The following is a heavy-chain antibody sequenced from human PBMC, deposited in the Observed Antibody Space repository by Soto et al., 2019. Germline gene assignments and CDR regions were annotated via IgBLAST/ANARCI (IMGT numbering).Heavy chain of an antibody. CDR1: GFTFSDYY. CDR3: ARDRYSSSWDKFDY. Sequence: QVQLVESGGGLVKPGGSLRLSCAASGFTFSDYYMSWIRQAPGKGPEWVSYISSSSSYTNYADSVKGRFTISRDNAKNSLYLQMNSVRAEDTAVYYCARDRYSSSWDKFDYWGQGTLVTVSS. J-gene: IGHJ4*02. D-gene: IGHD6-13*01. V-gene: IGHV3-11*06. CDR2: ISSSSSYT.